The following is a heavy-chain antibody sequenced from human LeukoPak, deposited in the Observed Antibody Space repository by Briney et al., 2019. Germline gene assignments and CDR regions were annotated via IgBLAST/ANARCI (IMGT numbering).Heavy chain of an antibody. V-gene: IGHV3-74*01. CDR3: ARDRWELLEFDY. Sequence: PGGSLRLSCAASGFTFSTYWMHWVRQVPGKGLVWISRINGDTSGTSYAESVKGRFTISRDNAKNTVYLQMNSLRVDDTAVYYCARDRWELLEFDYWGQGVQVTVSS. J-gene: IGHJ4*02. CDR2: INGDTSGT. CDR1: GFTFSTYW. D-gene: IGHD1-26*01.